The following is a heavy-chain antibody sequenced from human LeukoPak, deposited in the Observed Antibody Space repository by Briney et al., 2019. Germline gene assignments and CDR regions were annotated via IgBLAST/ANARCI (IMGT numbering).Heavy chain of an antibody. J-gene: IGHJ4*02. D-gene: IGHD3-22*01. CDR2: IYTSGST. CDR1: GGSISSYY. Sequence: SETLSLTCTVSGGSISSYYWSWIRQPAGKGLEWIGRIYTSGSTNYNPSLKSRVTMSVDTSKNQFSLKLSSVTAADTAVYYCARCDYSYDWSGYYYYFDYLGQGTLVTVSS. CDR3: ARCDYSYDWSGYYYYFDY. V-gene: IGHV4-4*07.